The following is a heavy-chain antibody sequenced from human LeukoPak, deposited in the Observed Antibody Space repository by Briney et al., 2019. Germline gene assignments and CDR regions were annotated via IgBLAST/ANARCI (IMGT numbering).Heavy chain of an antibody. J-gene: IGHJ1*01. CDR2: INSNSGDT. CDR1: GYTFTDYY. V-gene: IGHV1-2*02. CDR3: VRQISSY. Sequence: ASVKVSCKASGYTFTDYYIHWVRQAPGQRLEWMGWINSNSGDTNYAQKFQGRVTMTRDTSTSTVHIELSRLTSDDTAVYYCVRQISSYWGQGTLVTVSS. D-gene: IGHD2/OR15-2a*01.